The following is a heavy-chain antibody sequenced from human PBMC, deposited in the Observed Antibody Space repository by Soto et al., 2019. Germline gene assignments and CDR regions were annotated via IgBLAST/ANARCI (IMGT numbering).Heavy chain of an antibody. V-gene: IGHV3-23*01. CDR2: ISGSGDKT. Sequence: GGSLRLSCAASGLTFSSYAMSWVRQAPGKGLEWVSVISGSGDKTYYADSVKGRFTISRDNYKNTLYLQMNNLRAEDTAVYYCAKEGYSIGWYLNWFDPWGQGTLGTVS. D-gene: IGHD6-19*01. CDR1: GLTFSSYA. J-gene: IGHJ5*02. CDR3: AKEGYSIGWYLNWFDP.